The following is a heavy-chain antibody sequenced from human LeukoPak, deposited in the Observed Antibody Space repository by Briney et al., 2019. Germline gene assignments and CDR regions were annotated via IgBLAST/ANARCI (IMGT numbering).Heavy chain of an antibody. D-gene: IGHD6-19*01. CDR2: IIPIVCAP. J-gene: IGHJ5*02. CDR3: ARVTYPFSSGRNNWFDP. V-gene: IGHV1-69*05. CDR1: GVTFSNYA. Sequence: VASVKVSCKASGVTFSNYALTWVRQAPGQGLEWMGGIIPIVCAPNYAQKFQGRVTITTDESTNTAYMELSSLRSEDTAVYYCARVTYPFSSGRNNWFDPWGEGTLVTVSS.